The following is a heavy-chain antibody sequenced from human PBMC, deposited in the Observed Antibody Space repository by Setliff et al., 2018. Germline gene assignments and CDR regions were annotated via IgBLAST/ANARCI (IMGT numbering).Heavy chain of an antibody. Sequence: KTSETLSLTCAVYGGSFSAYYWRWIRQAPGKGLEWIGEINQSGSTNYNPSLKSRVTMSVDASKKQFSLKLTSVTAADTAVYYCAIFIVGLDAFDTWGQGTMVTVSS. CDR2: INQSGST. J-gene: IGHJ3*02. CDR3: AIFIVGLDAFDT. CDR1: GGSFSAYY. V-gene: IGHV4-34*01. D-gene: IGHD1-26*01.